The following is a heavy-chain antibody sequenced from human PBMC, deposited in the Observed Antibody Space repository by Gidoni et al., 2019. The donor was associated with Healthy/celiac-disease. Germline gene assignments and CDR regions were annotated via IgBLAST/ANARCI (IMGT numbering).Heavy chain of an antibody. Sequence: QVQLVQSGAEVKKPGSSVKVSCKASGGTFSSYAISWVRQAPGQGLDWMGRIIPILGIANYAQKFQGRVTITADKSTSTAYMELSSLRSEDTAVYYCARTVYDSSGYDPDAFDIWGQGTMVTVSS. J-gene: IGHJ3*02. CDR1: GGTFSSYA. V-gene: IGHV1-69*04. CDR2: IIPILGIA. CDR3: ARTVYDSSGYDPDAFDI. D-gene: IGHD3-22*01.